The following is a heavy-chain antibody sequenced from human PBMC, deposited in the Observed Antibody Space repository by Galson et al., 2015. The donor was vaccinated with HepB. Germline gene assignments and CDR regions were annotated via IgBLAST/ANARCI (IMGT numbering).Heavy chain of an antibody. V-gene: IGHV1-18*01. Sequence: QSGAEVKKPGASVKVSCKASGYTFTSYGISWVRQAPGQGLEWMGWISAYNGNTNYAQKLQGRVTMTTDTSTSTAYMELRSLRSDDTAVYYCARVTRYDFWSGYYSEQYYFDYWGQGTLVTVSS. D-gene: IGHD3-3*01. CDR3: ARVTRYDFWSGYYSEQYYFDY. J-gene: IGHJ4*02. CDR2: ISAYNGNT. CDR1: GYTFTSYG.